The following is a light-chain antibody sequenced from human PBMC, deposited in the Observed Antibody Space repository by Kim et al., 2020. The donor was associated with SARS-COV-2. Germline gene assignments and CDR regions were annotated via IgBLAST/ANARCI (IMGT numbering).Light chain of an antibody. Sequence: IVMTQSPATLSVSPGERATLSCRASQSVSSNLAWYQHRPGQAPRLLIYGASIRATGIPDRFSGSESGTEFTLTISSLQSEDFAVYYCQQYNTWPPITFGQGTRLEIK. V-gene: IGKV3-15*01. CDR1: QSVSSN. J-gene: IGKJ5*01. CDR2: GAS. CDR3: QQYNTWPPIT.